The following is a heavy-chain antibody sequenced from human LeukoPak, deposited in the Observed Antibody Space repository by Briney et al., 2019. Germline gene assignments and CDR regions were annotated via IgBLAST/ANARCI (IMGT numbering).Heavy chain of an antibody. CDR2: IYPGDSYT. J-gene: IGHJ3*02. Sequence: PGESLKISCKGSGYSFTSHWIGWVRQMPRKGLEWMGIIYPGDSYTTYSPSFQGQVTISADKSISTAYLQWRSLKASDTAMYYCARRSGSDALDIWGQGTMVTVSS. CDR3: ARRSGSDALDI. CDR1: GYSFTSHW. D-gene: IGHD3-10*01. V-gene: IGHV5-51*01.